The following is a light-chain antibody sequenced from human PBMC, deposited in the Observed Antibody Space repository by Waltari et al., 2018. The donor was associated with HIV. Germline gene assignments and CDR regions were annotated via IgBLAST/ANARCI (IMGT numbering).Light chain of an antibody. V-gene: IGLV3-21*02. Sequence: SFVLTQPPSVSVAPGQTATITCGGNTIGRRSVHWYQQKPGQAPVLVMYYNDDRPSGIPERFSGSKSGNTATLTITRVEVGDEADYYCQVWDSDSDHYVFGTGTEVTVL. CDR3: QVWDSDSDHYV. J-gene: IGLJ1*01. CDR2: YND. CDR1: TIGRRS.